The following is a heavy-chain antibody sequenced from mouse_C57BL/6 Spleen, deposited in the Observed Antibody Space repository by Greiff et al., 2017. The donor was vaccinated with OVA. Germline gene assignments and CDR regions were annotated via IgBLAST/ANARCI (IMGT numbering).Heavy chain of an antibody. J-gene: IGHJ3*01. D-gene: IGHD1-1*01. CDR1: GFNIKDDY. Sequence: EVQLQQSGAELVRPGASVKLSCTASGFNIKDDYMHWVKQRPEQGLEWIGWIDPENGDTESASKFQGKATITADTSSNTVYLQLSSLTSEDTAVYYCTTNYVFAYWGQGTLVTVSA. CDR2: IDPENGDT. V-gene: IGHV14-4*01. CDR3: TTNYVFAY.